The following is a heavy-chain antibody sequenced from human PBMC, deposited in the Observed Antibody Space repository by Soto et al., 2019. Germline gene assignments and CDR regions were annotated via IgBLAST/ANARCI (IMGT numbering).Heavy chain of an antibody. J-gene: IGHJ5*02. D-gene: IGHD4-17*01. V-gene: IGHV3-15*01. Sequence: PGGSLRLSCVVSGFTFSMYWMHWVRQVPGKGLEWVGRIKGKTDGGTTDYAAPVKGRFTISRDDSKNTLYLQMNSLKTEDTAVYYCTTVPAGDYGDYVVWFDPWGQGTLVTVSS. CDR3: TTVPAGDYGDYVVWFDP. CDR1: GFTFSMYW. CDR2: IKGKTDGGTT.